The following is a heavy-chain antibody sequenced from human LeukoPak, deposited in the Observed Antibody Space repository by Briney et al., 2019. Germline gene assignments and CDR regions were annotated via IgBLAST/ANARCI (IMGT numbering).Heavy chain of an antibody. V-gene: IGHV4-34*01. CDR3: ARGRLGIFGVVIIQYFDY. J-gene: IGHJ4*02. Sequence: SETLSLTCAVHGGSFSGYYWSWIRQPPGKGLEWIGEINHSGSTNYNPSLKSRVTISVDTSKNQFSLKLSSVTAADTAVYYCARGRLGIFGVVIIQYFDYWGQGTLVTVSS. CDR1: GGSFSGYY. D-gene: IGHD3-3*01. CDR2: INHSGST.